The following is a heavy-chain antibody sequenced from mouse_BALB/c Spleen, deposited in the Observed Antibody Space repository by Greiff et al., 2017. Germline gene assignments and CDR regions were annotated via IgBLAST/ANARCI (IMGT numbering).Heavy chain of an antibody. Sequence: VQLQQSGAELVRPGTSVKVSCKASGYAFTNYLIEWVKQRPGQGLEWIGVINPGSGGTNYNEKFKGKATLTADKSSSTAYMQLSSLTSDDSAVYFCARSGDSSGLAWFAYWGQGTLVTVSA. CDR1: GYAFTNYL. CDR2: INPGSGGT. J-gene: IGHJ3*01. CDR3: ARSGDSSGLAWFAY. V-gene: IGHV1-54*01. D-gene: IGHD3-2*01.